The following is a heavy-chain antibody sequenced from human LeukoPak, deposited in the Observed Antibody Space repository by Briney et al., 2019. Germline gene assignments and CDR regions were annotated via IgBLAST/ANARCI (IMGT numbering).Heavy chain of an antibody. CDR3: AKDRAPTYSSSNPYYYFGY. CDR1: GFTFSSYA. CDR2: ISGSGGST. J-gene: IGHJ4*02. D-gene: IGHD6-13*01. Sequence: GGSLRLSCAASGFTFSSYAMSWVRQAPGKGLEWVSAISGSGGSTYYADSVKGRFTISRDNSKYTLYLQMNSLRAGDTAVYYCAKDRAPTYSSSNPYYYFGYWGQGTLVTVSS. V-gene: IGHV3-23*01.